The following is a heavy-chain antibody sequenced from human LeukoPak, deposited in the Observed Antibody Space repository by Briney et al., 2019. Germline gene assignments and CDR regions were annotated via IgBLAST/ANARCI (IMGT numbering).Heavy chain of an antibody. V-gene: IGHV1-2*02. CDR2: INTNSGGA. CDR1: GYTFTGYY. CDR3: TRDWDPITGTTRWFDP. J-gene: IGHJ5*02. Sequence: ASVMVSCKASGYTFTGYYMHWVRQAPGQGLEWMGWINTNSGGANYAQKFQGRVTMTGDTSITTAYMELSRLRSDDTAVYYCTRDWDPITGTTRWFDPWGQGTLVTVSS. D-gene: IGHD1-7*01.